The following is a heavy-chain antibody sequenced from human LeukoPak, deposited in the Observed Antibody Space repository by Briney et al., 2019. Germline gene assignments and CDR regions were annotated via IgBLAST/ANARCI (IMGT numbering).Heavy chain of an antibody. CDR1: GGTFSSYA. CDR2: IIPIFGTA. V-gene: IGHV1-69*13. D-gene: IGHD6-19*01. CDR3: ARAGASIAVAGYYFDY. Sequence: ASVKVSCKASGGTFSSYAISWVRQAPGQGLEWMGGIIPIFGTANYAQKFQGRVTITADESTSTAYMELSSLRSEDTAVYYCARAGASIAVAGYYFDYWGQGTLITVSS. J-gene: IGHJ4*02.